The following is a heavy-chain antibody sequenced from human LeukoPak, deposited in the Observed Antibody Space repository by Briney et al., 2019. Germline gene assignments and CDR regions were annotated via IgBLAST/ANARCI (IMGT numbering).Heavy chain of an antibody. Sequence: PSETLSLTCTVSGGSISSYYWSWIRQPPGKGLEWIGYIYYSGSTNYNPSLKSRVTISVDTSKNQFSLKLSSVTAADTAVYYCARVRGLLWFGEGWFDPWGQGTLVTVSS. CDR3: ARVRGLLWFGEGWFDP. J-gene: IGHJ5*02. CDR2: IYYSGST. D-gene: IGHD3-10*01. V-gene: IGHV4-59*01. CDR1: GGSISSYY.